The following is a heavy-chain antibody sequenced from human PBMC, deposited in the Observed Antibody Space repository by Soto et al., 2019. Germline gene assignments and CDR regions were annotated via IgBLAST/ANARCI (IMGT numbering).Heavy chain of an antibody. Sequence: GGSLRLSCSASGFTFSSYAVHWVRQAPGKGLEYVSAISSNGGSTYYADSVKGRFTISRDNSKNTLYLQMSSLRTEDTAGYYWVKGESSWFPGYFDYWGQGTRVTVSS. V-gene: IGHV3-64D*06. CDR1: GFTFSSYA. J-gene: IGHJ4*02. CDR3: VKGESSWFPGYFDY. CDR2: ISSNGGST. D-gene: IGHD6-13*01.